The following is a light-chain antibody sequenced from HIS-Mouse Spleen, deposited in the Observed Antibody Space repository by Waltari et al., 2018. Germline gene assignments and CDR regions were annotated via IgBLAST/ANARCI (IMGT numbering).Light chain of an antibody. V-gene: IGLV2-14*01. CDR1: SSDVGGYNY. CDR2: EVS. CDR3: SSYTSSSTWV. Sequence: QSALTQPASVSGSPGQSITISCTGTSSDVGGYNYVSWYQQHPGKAPRLMIYEVSKRPSGVSNRCSGSKSGNTASLTISGLQADDEADYYCSSYTSSSTWVFGGGTKLTVL. J-gene: IGLJ3*02.